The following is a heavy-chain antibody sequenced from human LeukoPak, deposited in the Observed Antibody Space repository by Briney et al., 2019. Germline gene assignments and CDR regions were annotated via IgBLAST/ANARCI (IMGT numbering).Heavy chain of an antibody. CDR2: IYSGGSP. Sequence: PGGSLRLSCAASGFTVRSSYMSWVRQAPGKGLEWVSVIYSGGSPDYADSAKGRFTISTDNSKNTLYLQMNSLRVEDTAVYYCGRDGADNSGYYFGSLWGQGTVVTVSS. CDR1: GFTVRSSY. D-gene: IGHD3-22*01. J-gene: IGHJ3*01. V-gene: IGHV3-53*01. CDR3: GRDGADNSGYYFGSL.